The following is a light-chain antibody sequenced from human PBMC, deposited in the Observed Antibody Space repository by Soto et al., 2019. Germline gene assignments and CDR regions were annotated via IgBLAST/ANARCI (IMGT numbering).Light chain of an antibody. Sequence: EIVLTQSPGTLSLSPCDRATLSCRSSQSVSSSYLAWYQQKPGQAPRLLIYGASSRATGIPDRFSGSGSGTDFTLTISRLEPEDFAVYYCQQYGSSPWTFGQGTNVDI. CDR3: QQYGSSPWT. CDR1: QSVSSSY. CDR2: GAS. J-gene: IGKJ1*01. V-gene: IGKV3-20*01.